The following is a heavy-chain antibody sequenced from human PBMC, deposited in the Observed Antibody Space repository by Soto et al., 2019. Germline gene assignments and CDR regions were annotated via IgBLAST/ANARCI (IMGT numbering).Heavy chain of an antibody. J-gene: IGHJ4*02. V-gene: IGHV3-23*01. D-gene: IGHD2-2*01. CDR3: VKQLMRDIRAFDY. CDR2: ISGSGGST. Sequence: EVQLLESGGGLVQPGESLRLSCAVSGFTFSNDAMSWVRQVPGKGLEWVSTISGSGGSTYYADSVKGRFTISRDNSKNTLYLQMNGLRAEDTAVYYCVKQLMRDIRAFDYWGQGTLVTVSS. CDR1: GFTFSNDA.